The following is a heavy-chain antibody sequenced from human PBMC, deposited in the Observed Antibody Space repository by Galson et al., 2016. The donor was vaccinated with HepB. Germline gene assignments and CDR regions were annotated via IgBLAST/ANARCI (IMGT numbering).Heavy chain of an antibody. D-gene: IGHD6-13*01. Sequence: SLRLSCAASGLTFSNYAMTWVRQAPGKGLEWVSSISGDTTTTYYADSVKGRFTISRDNSKNTFYLQMNSLRAEDTAYYYCAKGGGSTWYISPHFVDPWGQGTLVTVSS. V-gene: IGHV3-23*01. CDR2: ISGDTTTT. CDR3: AKGGGSTWYISPHFVDP. J-gene: IGHJ5*02. CDR1: GLTFSNYA.